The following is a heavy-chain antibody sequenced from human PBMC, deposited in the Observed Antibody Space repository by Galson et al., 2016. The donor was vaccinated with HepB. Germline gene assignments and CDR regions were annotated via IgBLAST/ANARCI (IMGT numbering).Heavy chain of an antibody. CDR2: LSGSGRTT. Sequence: SLRLSCAASGFTFNNYAMSWVRQAPGKGLEWVSGLSGSGRTTYYADSVKGRFPISRANSKNTLYLQMNSLRAEDTAIYYCASTDYDYVWGTYRGLLNYWGQGTLVTVSS. CDR3: ASTDYDYVWGTYRGLLNY. J-gene: IGHJ4*02. D-gene: IGHD3-16*02. CDR1: GFTFNNYA. V-gene: IGHV3-23*01.